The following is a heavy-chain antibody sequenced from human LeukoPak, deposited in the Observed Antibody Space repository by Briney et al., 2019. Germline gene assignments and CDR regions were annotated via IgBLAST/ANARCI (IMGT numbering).Heavy chain of an antibody. Sequence: ASVKVSCKASGYTFTSYYMHWVRQAPGQGLEWMGIINPSGGSTSYAQKFQGRVTMTRDTSTSTVYMELSSLRSEDTAVYYCARDPPYCSSTSCPPGTDVWGQGTTVTVSS. V-gene: IGHV1-46*01. J-gene: IGHJ6*02. CDR2: INPSGGST. D-gene: IGHD2-2*01. CDR1: GYTFTSYY. CDR3: ARDPPYCSSTSCPPGTDV.